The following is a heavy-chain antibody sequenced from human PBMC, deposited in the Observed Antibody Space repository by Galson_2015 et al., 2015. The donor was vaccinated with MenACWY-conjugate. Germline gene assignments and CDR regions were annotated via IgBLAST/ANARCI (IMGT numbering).Heavy chain of an antibody. CDR2: ISSSTTSI. D-gene: IGHD3-16*01. Sequence: SLRLSCAASGFTFSTYTMYWVRQAPGKGLEWVSFISSSTTSIYYADSVKGRFTISRDNAKNSLYLQMNSLRDEDTAVYYCARAGGIDYWGQGTLVTVSS. V-gene: IGHV3-48*02. CDR1: GFTFSTYT. CDR3: ARAGGIDY. J-gene: IGHJ4*02.